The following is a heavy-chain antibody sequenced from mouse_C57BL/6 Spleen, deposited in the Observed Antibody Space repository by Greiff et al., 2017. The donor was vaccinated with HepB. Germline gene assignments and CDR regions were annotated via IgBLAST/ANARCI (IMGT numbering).Heavy chain of an antibody. CDR2: IDPSDSET. V-gene: IGHV1-52*01. Sequence: QVQLQQSGPELVKPGSSVKLSCKASGYTFTSYWMHWVKQRPIQGLEWIGNIDPSDSETHYNQKFKDKATLTVDKSSSTAYMQLSSLTSEDSAVYYCARTAAQATWFAYWGQGTLVTVSA. CDR3: ARTAAQATWFAY. D-gene: IGHD3-2*02. CDR1: GYTFTSYW. J-gene: IGHJ3*01.